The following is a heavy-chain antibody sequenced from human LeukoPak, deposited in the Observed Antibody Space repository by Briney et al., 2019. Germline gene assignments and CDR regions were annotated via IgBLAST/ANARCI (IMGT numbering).Heavy chain of an antibody. CDR2: IYHSGDT. J-gene: IGHJ4*02. Sequence: SETLSLTCAVYGGSFSGYYWSWIRQPPGKGLEWIGNIYHSGDTDYNPSLRSRVTISVDTSMNQFSLKLNSVTAADTAVYYCARDQQLAHFDSWGQGTLVTVSS. D-gene: IGHD1-1*01. V-gene: IGHV4-34*09. CDR1: GGSFSGYY. CDR3: ARDQQLAHFDS.